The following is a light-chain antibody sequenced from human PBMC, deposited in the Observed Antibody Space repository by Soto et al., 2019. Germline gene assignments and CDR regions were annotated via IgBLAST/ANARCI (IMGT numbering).Light chain of an antibody. CDR3: QEYGSSPA. J-gene: IGKJ4*01. CDR2: GAS. V-gene: IGKV3-20*01. CDR1: QSVSSSY. Sequence: EIVLTQSPGTLSLSPGERATLSCRASQSVSSSYLAWYQQKPGQAPRLLIYGASSRAAGIPDRFSGSGSSAEFTLTISRLEPEDFAVYYCQEYGSSPAFGGGTKVEIK.